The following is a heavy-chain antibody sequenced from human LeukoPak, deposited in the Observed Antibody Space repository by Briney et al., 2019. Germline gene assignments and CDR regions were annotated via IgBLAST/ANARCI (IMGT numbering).Heavy chain of an antibody. D-gene: IGHD4-17*01. V-gene: IGHV3-21*01. CDR2: ISSSSSYI. Sequence: PGGTLRLSCAASGFTFSSYSMNWVRQAPGKGLEWVSSISSSSSYIYYADSVKGRFTISRDNAKNSLYLQMNSLRAEDTAVYYCARDTGTTVTTYFDYWGQGTLVTVSS. CDR1: GFTFSSYS. J-gene: IGHJ4*02. CDR3: ARDTGTTVTTYFDY.